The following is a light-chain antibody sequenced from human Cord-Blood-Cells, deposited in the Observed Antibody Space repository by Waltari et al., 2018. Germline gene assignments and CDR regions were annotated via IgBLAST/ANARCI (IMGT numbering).Light chain of an antibody. J-gene: IGKJ1*01. V-gene: IGKV3-20*01. CDR2: GAS. CDR1: QSVSSSY. Sequence: EIVLTQSPGTLSLSPGERATLSYRASQSVSSSYLAWYQQKPGQAPRLLIYGASSRATGIPDRFSGSGSGTDFTLTISRLEPEDFAVYYCQQYGSFWTFGQGTKVEIK. CDR3: QQYGSFWT.